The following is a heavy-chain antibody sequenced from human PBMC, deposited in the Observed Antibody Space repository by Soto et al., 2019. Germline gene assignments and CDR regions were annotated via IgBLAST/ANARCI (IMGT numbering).Heavy chain of an antibody. CDR1: GDSMSSGDYY. D-gene: IGHD5-12*01. Sequence: TLSLTFTVSGDSMSSGDYYWSWLRQPPGKGLEWIGYIYYSEITNYNPSLKSRVTLSADRSKNQFSLKLSSVTAADTAVYYCARQYGGYEYYFDYWGQGTLVTVSS. CDR3: ARQYGGYEYYFDY. CDR2: IYYSEIT. J-gene: IGHJ4*02. V-gene: IGHV4-30-4*01.